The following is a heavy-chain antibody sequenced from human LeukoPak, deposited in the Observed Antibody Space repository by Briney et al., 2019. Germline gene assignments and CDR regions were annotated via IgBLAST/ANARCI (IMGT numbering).Heavy chain of an antibody. CDR3: ARGSRNSGSTHDFDY. D-gene: IGHD3-10*01. CDR2: ISTSSSYI. Sequence: GGSLRLSCAASGFTFSTYGMNWVRQAPGKGLEWVSSISTSSSYIYYADSVKGRITISRDNARKSLYLQMNSLRAEDTAVYYCARGSRNSGSTHDFDYWGQGTLVTVSS. V-gene: IGHV3-21*01. J-gene: IGHJ4*02. CDR1: GFTFSTYG.